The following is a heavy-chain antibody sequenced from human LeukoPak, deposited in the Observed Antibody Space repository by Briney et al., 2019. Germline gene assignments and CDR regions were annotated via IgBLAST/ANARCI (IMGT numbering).Heavy chain of an antibody. Sequence: GGSLRLSCSASGFTFSDSAMHWVRQAPGKGLEYVSGISDNGRSTFYSDSLKGRFTVSRDNSKNTLYLQMSSLRAEDAAVYYCGKGGVTAARDFDLWGQGTLVTVSS. D-gene: IGHD2-21*02. J-gene: IGHJ4*02. V-gene: IGHV3-64D*09. CDR3: GKGGVTAARDFDL. CDR2: ISDNGRST. CDR1: GFTFSDSA.